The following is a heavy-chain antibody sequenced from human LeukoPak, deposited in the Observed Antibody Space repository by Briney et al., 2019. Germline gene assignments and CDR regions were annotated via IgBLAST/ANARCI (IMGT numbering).Heavy chain of an antibody. V-gene: IGHV3-23*01. CDR3: AKVWSKYYDSSDTGD. Sequence: GGSLRLSCVASGFTFSDYDMNWVRQAPMKGLEWVSAIRGNGDTTYYADSVKGRFAISRDNSRNTLYLQMNSLRAEDTAVYYCAKVWSKYYDSSDTGDWGQGTLVTVSS. CDR1: GFTFSDYD. J-gene: IGHJ4*02. CDR2: IRGNGDTT. D-gene: IGHD3-22*01.